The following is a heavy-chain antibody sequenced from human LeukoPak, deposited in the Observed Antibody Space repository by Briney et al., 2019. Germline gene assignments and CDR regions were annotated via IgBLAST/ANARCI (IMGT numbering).Heavy chain of an antibody. CDR3: ARDGEVASSYGYYYYNMDV. CDR2: INPSGGST. J-gene: IGHJ6*03. Sequence: ASAKVSCKASGYTFTTYYMHWVRQAPGQGLEWMGIINPSGGSTSYAQKFQGRVTMTRDTSTSTVYMELSSLRSEDTAVYYCARDGEVASSYGYYYYNMDVWGKGTTVTVSS. V-gene: IGHV1-46*01. D-gene: IGHD5-18*01. CDR1: GYTFTTYY.